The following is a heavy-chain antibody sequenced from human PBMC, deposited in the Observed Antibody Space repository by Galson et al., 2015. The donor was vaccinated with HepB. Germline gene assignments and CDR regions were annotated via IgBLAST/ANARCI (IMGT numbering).Heavy chain of an antibody. CDR1: GFNFNYAW. CDR2: ITSKNDGGKA. Sequence: SLRLSCAASGFNFNYAWMSWVRQAPGKGLEWVGRITSKNDGGKADYASPVKGRFTISRDDSKNTLYLQMNSLKTEDTALYYCTADPSRSSGYCHDYWGQGTLVTVSS. CDR3: TADPSRSSGYCHDY. V-gene: IGHV3-15*01. D-gene: IGHD3-22*01. J-gene: IGHJ4*02.